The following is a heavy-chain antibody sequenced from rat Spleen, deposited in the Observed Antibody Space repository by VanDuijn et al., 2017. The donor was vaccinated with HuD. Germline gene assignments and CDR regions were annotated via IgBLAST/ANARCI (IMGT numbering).Heavy chain of an antibody. D-gene: IGHD1-7*01. CDR2: ISYDGYNT. CDR1: GFTFSDYN. V-gene: IGHV5-7*01. Sequence: EVQLVESGGGLVQPGRSLKLSCAASGFTFSDYNMAWVRQAPKKGLEWVATISYDGYNTYYRDSVKGRFTISRDNAKSSLYLQMDSLRSEDTSTYYCAKLRATRDYFDYWGQGTLVTVSS. CDR3: AKLRATRDYFDY. J-gene: IGHJ3*01.